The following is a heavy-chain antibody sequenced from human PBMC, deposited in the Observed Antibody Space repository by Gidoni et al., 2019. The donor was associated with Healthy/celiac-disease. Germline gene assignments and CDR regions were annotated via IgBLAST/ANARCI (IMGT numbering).Heavy chain of an antibody. Sequence: EVQLVESGGGLVQHGGSLRPSCAASGFTVSSNYRSWVRAAPGKGLEWVSVIYSGGSTYYADSVKGRFTISRDNSKNTLYLQMNSLRAEDTAVYYCARIKLETFDYWGQGTLVTVSS. CDR1: GFTVSSNY. V-gene: IGHV3-66*01. D-gene: IGHD1-1*01. J-gene: IGHJ4*02. CDR3: ARIKLETFDY. CDR2: IYSGGST.